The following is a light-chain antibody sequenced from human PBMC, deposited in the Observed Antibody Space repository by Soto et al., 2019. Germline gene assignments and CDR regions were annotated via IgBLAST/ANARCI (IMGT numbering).Light chain of an antibody. CDR1: QSISSW. V-gene: IGKV1-5*03. J-gene: IGKJ1*01. CDR2: KAS. CDR3: QQYNDYPWT. Sequence: DIQMTQSPSTLSASVGDRVTITCRASQSISSWLAWYQQKPGKAPNLLIYKASTLQSGVPPRFSGGGSGTEFTLTVSSLQPDDFAIYYCQQYNDYPWTFGQGTKVEI.